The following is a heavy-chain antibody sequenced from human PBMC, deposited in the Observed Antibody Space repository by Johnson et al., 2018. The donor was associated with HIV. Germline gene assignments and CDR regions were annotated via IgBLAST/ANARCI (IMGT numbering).Heavy chain of an antibody. D-gene: IGHD6-19*01. J-gene: IGHJ3*02. CDR3: ARPDGAVASDCNAFEI. V-gene: IGHV3-23*04. Sequence: QLVESGGGLVQPGGSLRLSCAASGFTFSSYAMSWVRQAPGKGLEWVSAISGIVGSPYYADSVKGRFTISRDNSNHTPCLQMNSLRAEDTALEYCARPDGAVASDCNAFEIWGQVTMVTVSS. CDR1: GFTFSSYA. CDR2: ISGIVGSP.